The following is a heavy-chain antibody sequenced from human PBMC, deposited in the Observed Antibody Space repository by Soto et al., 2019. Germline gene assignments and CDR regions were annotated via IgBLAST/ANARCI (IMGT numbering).Heavy chain of an antibody. CDR2: INSDGSTT. J-gene: IGHJ4*02. Sequence: EVQLVESGGGLVQPGGSLRLSCATSGFTFSSRWMHWVHQAPGKGLVWVSYINSDGSTTTYADSVKGRFTISRDNAKNTVYLQMNSLRVDDTAVYYCARDTSYSTDYWGQGTLVTVSS. D-gene: IGHD2-2*01. CDR1: GFTFSSRW. CDR3: ARDTSYSTDY. V-gene: IGHV3-74*01.